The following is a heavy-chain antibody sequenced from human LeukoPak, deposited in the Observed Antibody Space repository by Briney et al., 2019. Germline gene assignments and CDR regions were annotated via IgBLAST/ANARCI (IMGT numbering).Heavy chain of an antibody. J-gene: IGHJ4*02. V-gene: IGHV4-4*07. Sequence: PSETLSLTCTVSGGSISSYYWSWTRQPARKGLEWIRRIYTSGSTNYSPSLTGRVTMSVDTSKNQFSLKLSSVTAADTAVYYCASGYYYDSSGYYYGLDYWGQGTLVTVSS. CDR1: GGSISSYY. D-gene: IGHD3-22*01. CDR3: ASGYYYDSSGYYYGLDY. CDR2: IYTSGST.